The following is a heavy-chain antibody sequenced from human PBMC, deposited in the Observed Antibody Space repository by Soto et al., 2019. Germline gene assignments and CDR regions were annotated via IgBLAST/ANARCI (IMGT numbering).Heavy chain of an antibody. CDR3: ARHIAAAGPIDY. V-gene: IGHV1-69*02. Sequence: QVQLVQSGAEVKKPGSSVKVSCKASGGTFSSYTISWVRQAPGQGLEWMGRIIPILGIANYAQKFQGRVTITADKSTSTAYMELSSLRSEATAVYYCARHIAAAGPIDYWGQGTLVTVSS. D-gene: IGHD6-13*01. J-gene: IGHJ4*02. CDR1: GGTFSSYT. CDR2: IIPILGIA.